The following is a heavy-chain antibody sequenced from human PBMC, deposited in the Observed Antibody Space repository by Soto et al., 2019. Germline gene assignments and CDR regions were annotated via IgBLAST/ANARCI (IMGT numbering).Heavy chain of an antibody. D-gene: IGHD2-8*01. J-gene: IGHJ4*02. V-gene: IGHV1-18*01. Sequence: QVQLVQSGAEVKEPGASVTVSCMASGYSFTSYGLIWLRQAPGQRLEWMGWISPYNGNTNYAQKLQGRVTMTTDTSTNTAYMELRSLRSDDTAVYYWARQFGVNPHFDYWGQGTLVAVSS. CDR3: ARQFGVNPHFDY. CDR2: ISPYNGNT. CDR1: GYSFTSYG.